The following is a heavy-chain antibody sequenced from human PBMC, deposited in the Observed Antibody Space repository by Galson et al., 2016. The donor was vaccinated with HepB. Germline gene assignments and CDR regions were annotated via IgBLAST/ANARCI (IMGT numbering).Heavy chain of an antibody. CDR2: IFNDVSGQ. V-gene: IGHV3-33*08. CDR3: ASPHLVIDAVTNLQL. Sequence: SLRLSCAASGFTFSTYDMHWVRQAPGKGLEWVANIFNDVSGQDYADSLRGRFTISRDNSKNTLYLQMDSLRPVDTAVYFCASPHLVIDAVTNLQLWGLGTLVTVSS. D-gene: IGHD2-21*01. CDR1: GFTFSTYD. J-gene: IGHJ1*01.